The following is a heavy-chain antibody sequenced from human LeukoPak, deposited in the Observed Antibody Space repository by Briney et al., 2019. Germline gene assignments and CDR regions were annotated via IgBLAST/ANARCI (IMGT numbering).Heavy chain of an antibody. CDR2: ISYDGSNK. V-gene: IGHV3-30*03. CDR1: GFTFSSYG. D-gene: IGHD1-1*01. CDR3: ARARLEPGYNWFDP. Sequence: GGSLRLSCAASGFTFSSYGMHWVRQAPGKGLEWVALISYDGSNKYYADSVKGRFTISRDNSKNTLYLQMNSLRAEDTAVYYCARARLEPGYNWFDPWGQGTLVTVSS. J-gene: IGHJ5*02.